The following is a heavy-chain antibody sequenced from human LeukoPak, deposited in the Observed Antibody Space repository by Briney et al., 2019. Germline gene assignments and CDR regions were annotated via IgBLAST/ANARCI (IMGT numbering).Heavy chain of an antibody. J-gene: IGHJ4*02. CDR3: ARGEDRRHSRH. CDR1: GFTFSSYS. Sequence: GGSLRLSCAASGFTFSSYSMNWVRQAPGKGLEWVSSISSSSSYIYYADSVKGRFTISRDNAKNSLYLRMNSLRAEDTAVYYCARGEDRRHSRHWGQGTLVTVSS. CDR2: ISSSSSYI. V-gene: IGHV3-21*01. D-gene: IGHD1-26*01.